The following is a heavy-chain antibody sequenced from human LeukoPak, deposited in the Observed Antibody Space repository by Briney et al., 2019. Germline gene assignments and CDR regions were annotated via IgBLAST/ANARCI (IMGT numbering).Heavy chain of an antibody. V-gene: IGHV1-3*01. D-gene: IGHD2-21*01. Sequence: ASVKVSCKASGYTFSNYAIHWVRQAPGQRFEWMGWINAGNGHTKYSQNFQGRVTITRDSSASTAYMELSSLTSEDTAVYYCARGIWSARTVDYHLDCWGQGTLVTVSS. J-gene: IGHJ4*02. CDR2: INAGNGHT. CDR1: GYTFSNYA. CDR3: ARGIWSARTVDYHLDC.